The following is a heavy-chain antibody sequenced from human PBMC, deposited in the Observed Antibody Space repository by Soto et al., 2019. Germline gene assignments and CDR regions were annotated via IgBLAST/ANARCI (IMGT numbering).Heavy chain of an antibody. D-gene: IGHD3-22*01. CDR1: GFTFSSYG. CDR3: AGDNLYDSSGYYHLYYFDY. CDR2: IWYDGSNK. V-gene: IGHV3-33*01. J-gene: IGHJ4*02. Sequence: GGSLRLSCAASGFTFSSYGMHWVRRAPGKGLEWVAVIWYDGSNKYYADSVKGRFTISRDNSKNTLYLQMNSLRAEDTAVYYCAGDNLYDSSGYYHLYYFDYWGQGTLVTVSS.